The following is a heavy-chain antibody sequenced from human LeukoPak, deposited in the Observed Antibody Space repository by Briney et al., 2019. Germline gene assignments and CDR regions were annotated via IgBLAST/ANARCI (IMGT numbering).Heavy chain of an antibody. CDR2: IDPNSGGT. CDR1: GYTFTGYY. V-gene: IGHV1-2*02. J-gene: IGHJ4*02. CDR3: ARDYYDSSGYHSFDY. D-gene: IGHD3-22*01. Sequence: GASVKVSCKASGYTFTGYYMHWVRQAPGQGLEWMGWIDPNSGGTNYAQKFQGRVTMTRDTSISTAYMVLNRLRSDDTAVYYCARDYYDSSGYHSFDYWGQGTLVTVSS.